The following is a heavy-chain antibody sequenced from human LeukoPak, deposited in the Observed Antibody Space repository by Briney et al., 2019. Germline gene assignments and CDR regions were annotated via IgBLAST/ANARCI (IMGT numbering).Heavy chain of an antibody. V-gene: IGHV1-18*01. CDR1: GYTSTNYG. D-gene: IGHD3-10*01. CDR3: ARSSGDYGSGSAYYYYYMDV. J-gene: IGHJ6*03. CDR2: ISINRGNT. Sequence: ASVKVSCKASGYTSTNYGISWVRQAPGQGLEWMGWISINRGNTSYAQKFQGRVSMTTDTSTSTAYMELRGLRSDDTAMYYCARSSGDYGSGSAYYYYYMDVWGKGTTVTVSS.